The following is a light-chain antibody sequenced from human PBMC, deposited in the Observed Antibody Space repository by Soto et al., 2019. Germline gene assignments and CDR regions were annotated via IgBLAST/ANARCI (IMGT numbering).Light chain of an antibody. J-gene: IGKJ5*01. V-gene: IGKV3D-20*01. CDR1: ESVSSNQ. Sequence: VVLTQSPATLSLSPVEGASLSCVASESVSSNQLAWYQQKPGLAPRLLIYDASSRASGIPERFSGSGSGTGFSLTISSLEPEDSAVYYCQQYGSSPITFGQGTRLEIK. CDR2: DAS. CDR3: QQYGSSPIT.